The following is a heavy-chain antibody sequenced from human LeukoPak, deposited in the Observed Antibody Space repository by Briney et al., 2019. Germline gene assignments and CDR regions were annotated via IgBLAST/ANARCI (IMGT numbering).Heavy chain of an antibody. D-gene: IGHD6-6*01. J-gene: IGHJ4*02. CDR2: ISGSAGST. Sequence: GGSLRLSCAASGFTFSSYAMSWVRQAPGKGLEWVSAISGSAGSTYYADSVKGRFTISRDNAKNTLYLQMNSLRAEDTAVYYCARGGARYSSSSSSDYWGQGTLVTVSS. CDR1: GFTFSSYA. CDR3: ARGGARYSSSSSSDY. V-gene: IGHV3-23*01.